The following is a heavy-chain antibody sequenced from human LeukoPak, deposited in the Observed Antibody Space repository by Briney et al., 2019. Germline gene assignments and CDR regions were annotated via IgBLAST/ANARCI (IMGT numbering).Heavy chain of an antibody. Sequence: ASVKVSCKASGGTFSSYAISWVRQAPGQGLEWMGGIIPIFGTANYAQKFQGRVTITTDESTSTAYMELSSLRSEDTAVYYCARGVYSSSWPPPPLDYWGQGTLVTVSS. V-gene: IGHV1-69*05. CDR2: IIPIFGTA. D-gene: IGHD6-13*01. CDR3: ARGVYSSSWPPPPLDY. J-gene: IGHJ4*02. CDR1: GGTFSSYA.